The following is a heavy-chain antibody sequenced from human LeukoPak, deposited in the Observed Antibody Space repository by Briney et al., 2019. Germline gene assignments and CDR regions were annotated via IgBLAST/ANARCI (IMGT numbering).Heavy chain of an antibody. V-gene: IGHV4-59*08. J-gene: IGHJ4*02. Sequence: SETLTLTCTVSGGSISSYYWSWIRQPPEKGLEWIGYIYYSGTTNYNASVESRVTIFVDTSQKQFSLKLSSVTAADTALYYCARSLSGVTRAFDYWGQGTLVTVSS. CDR3: ARSLSGVTRAFDY. CDR2: IYYSGTT. D-gene: IGHD4-11*01. CDR1: GGSISSYY.